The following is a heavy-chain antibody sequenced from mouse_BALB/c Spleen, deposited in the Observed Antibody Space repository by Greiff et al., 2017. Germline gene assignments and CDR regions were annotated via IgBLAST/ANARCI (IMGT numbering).Heavy chain of an antibody. Sequence: VKLQQSGAELVRPGSSVKISCKASGYAFSSYWMNWVKQRPGQGLEWIGQIYPGDGDTNYNGKFKGKATLTADKSSSTAYMQLSSLTSEDSAVYFCAREGGLRRGDYWGQGTSVTVSS. V-gene: IGHV1-80*01. D-gene: IGHD2-2*01. CDR1: GYAFSSYW. CDR2: IYPGDGDT. J-gene: IGHJ4*01. CDR3: AREGGLRRGDY.